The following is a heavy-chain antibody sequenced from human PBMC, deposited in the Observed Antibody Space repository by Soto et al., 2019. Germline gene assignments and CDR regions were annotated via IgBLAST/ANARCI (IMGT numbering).Heavy chain of an antibody. CDR2: TIPIFGTA. D-gene: IGHD3-22*01. V-gene: IGHV1-69*13. CDR1: GWTFSSYA. J-gene: IGHJ3*02. CDR3: AREEDYYDSSGYYVDSFDS. Sequence: ASVKVSCKASGWTFSSYAISWVGQAPGQGREWMGGTIPIFGTANYAQKFQGRVTITADESTSTAYMELSSLRSEDTAVYYCAREEDYYDSSGYYVDSFDSWGQGTMVTVSS.